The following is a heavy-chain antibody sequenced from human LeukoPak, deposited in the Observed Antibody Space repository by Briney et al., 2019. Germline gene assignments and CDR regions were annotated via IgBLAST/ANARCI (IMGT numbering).Heavy chain of an antibody. CDR3: ARTRSRITMH. CDR1: GGSFSSSSYY. Sequence: SETLSLTCTVSGGSFSSSSYYWGWIRQPPGEGLEWIGSIYYSGSTYYNPSLKSRVTISVDTSKNQFSLKLSSVTAADTAVYYCARTRSRITMHWGKGTLVTVSS. CDR2: IYYSGST. D-gene: IGHD3-10*01. V-gene: IGHV4-39*01. J-gene: IGHJ4*02.